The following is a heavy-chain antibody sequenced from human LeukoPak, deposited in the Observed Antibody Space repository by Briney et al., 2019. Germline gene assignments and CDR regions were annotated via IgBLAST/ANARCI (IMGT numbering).Heavy chain of an antibody. D-gene: IGHD3-3*01. J-gene: IGHJ4*02. CDR1: GYTFSTCD. V-gene: IGHV1-8*03. Sequence: ASVKVSCKASGYTFSTCDINWVRQAPGRGLEWMGWMNPNNGNTGYAKKFQGRVTITRDTSISTAYMELSSLTSEDTAVYYCARGPLTSGVRYFDYWGQGTLVTVSS. CDR2: MNPNNGNT. CDR3: ARGPLTSGVRYFDY.